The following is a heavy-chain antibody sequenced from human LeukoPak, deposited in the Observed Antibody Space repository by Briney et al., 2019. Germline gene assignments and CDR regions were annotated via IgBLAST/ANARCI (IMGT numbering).Heavy chain of an antibody. CDR2: IYYSGST. V-gene: IGHV4-39*07. Sequence: PSETLSLTCTVSGGSISSSSYYWGWIRQPPGRGLEWIGSIYYSGSTYYNPSLKSRVTISVDTSKNQFSLKLSSVTAADTAVYYCARRPRYYYYYMDVWGKGTTVTISS. J-gene: IGHJ6*03. CDR1: GGSISSSSYY. CDR3: ARRPRYYYYYMDV.